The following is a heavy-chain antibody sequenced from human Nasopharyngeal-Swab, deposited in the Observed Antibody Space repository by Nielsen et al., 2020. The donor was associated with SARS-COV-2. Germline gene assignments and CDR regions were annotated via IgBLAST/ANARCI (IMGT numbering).Heavy chain of an antibody. Sequence: SETLSLTCGVSGGSISSSNWWSWVRQSPGKGLEWIGEIYRSGSTNYNPSLKSRVTISVDKSKNQFSLQLTSVTAADTAVYYCARREGLQFDYWGPGTLVTVSS. J-gene: IGHJ4*02. D-gene: IGHD5-24*01. V-gene: IGHV4-4*02. CDR2: IYRSGST. CDR3: ARREGLQFDY. CDR1: GGSISSSNW.